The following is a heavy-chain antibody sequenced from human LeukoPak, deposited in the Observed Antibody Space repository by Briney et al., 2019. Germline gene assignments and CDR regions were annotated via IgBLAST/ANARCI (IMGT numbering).Heavy chain of an antibody. CDR2: FDPEDGET. CDR3: ARAPYYDFWSGYSY. J-gene: IGHJ4*02. D-gene: IGHD3-3*01. V-gene: IGHV1-24*01. Sequence: ASVKVSCKVSGYTLTELSMHWVRQAPGKGLEWMGGFDPEDGETIYAQKLQGRVTMTTDTSTSTAYMELRSLRSDDTAVYYCARAPYYDFWSGYSYWGQGTLVTVSS. CDR1: GYTLTELS.